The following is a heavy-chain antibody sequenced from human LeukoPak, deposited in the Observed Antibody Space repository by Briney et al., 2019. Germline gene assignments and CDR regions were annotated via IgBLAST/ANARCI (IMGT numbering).Heavy chain of an antibody. J-gene: IGHJ4*02. Sequence: SGGSLRLSCAASGFTFSNAWMSWVRQAPGKGLGWVGRIKSKTDGGTTDYAAPVKGRFTISRDDSKNTLYLQMNSLKTEDTAVYYCTTGSRTFLDYGDYDRGFDYWGQGTLVTVSS. D-gene: IGHD4-17*01. CDR1: GFTFSNAW. V-gene: IGHV3-15*01. CDR2: IKSKTDGGTT. CDR3: TTGSRTFLDYGDYDRGFDY.